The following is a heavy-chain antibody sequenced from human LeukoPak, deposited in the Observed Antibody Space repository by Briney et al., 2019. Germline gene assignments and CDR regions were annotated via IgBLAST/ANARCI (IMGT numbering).Heavy chain of an antibody. CDR3: ARVRYCSGGSCYILDF. J-gene: IGHJ4*02. V-gene: IGHV3-33*01. D-gene: IGHD2-15*01. Sequence: GGSLRLSCAASGFTFSSYGMHWVRQAPGKGLEWVAVIWYDGSNKYYADSVKGRFTISRDNSKNTLYLQMNSLRAEDTAVYYCARVRYCSGGSCYILDFWGQGTLVTVSS. CDR1: GFTFSSYG. CDR2: IWYDGSNK.